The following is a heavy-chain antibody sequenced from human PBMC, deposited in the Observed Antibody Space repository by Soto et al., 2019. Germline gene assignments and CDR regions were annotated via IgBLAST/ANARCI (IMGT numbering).Heavy chain of an antibody. CDR3: ASCGLLIAAASDAFDI. CDR2: ISSSSSTI. J-gene: IGHJ3*02. CDR1: GFTFSSYS. D-gene: IGHD6-13*01. Sequence: GGSLRLSCAASGFTFSSYSMNWVRQAPGKGLEWVSYISSSSSTIYYADSVKGRFTISRDNAKNSLYLQMNSLRDEDTAVYYCASCGLLIAAASDAFDIWGQGTMVTVSS. V-gene: IGHV3-48*02.